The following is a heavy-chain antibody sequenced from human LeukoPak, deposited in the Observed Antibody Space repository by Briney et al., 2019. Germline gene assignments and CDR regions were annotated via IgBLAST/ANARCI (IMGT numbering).Heavy chain of an antibody. Sequence: GGSLRLSCAASGFTFSSYWMHWVLQAPGKGPVWVARTNRDGSSTAYADSVKGRFTISKDNAKNTLYLLMNSLRAEDTAVYYCARDSVEWYIFDYWGQGTLVTVSS. J-gene: IGHJ4*02. CDR3: ARDSVEWYIFDY. CDR1: GFTFSSYW. CDR2: TNRDGSST. V-gene: IGHV3-74*01. D-gene: IGHD3-3*01.